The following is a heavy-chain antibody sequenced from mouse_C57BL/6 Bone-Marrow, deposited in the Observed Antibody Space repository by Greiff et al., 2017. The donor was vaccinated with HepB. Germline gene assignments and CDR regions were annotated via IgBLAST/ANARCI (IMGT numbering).Heavy chain of an antibody. Sequence: VQLQQPGAELVKPGASVKLSCKASGYTFTSYWMHWVKQRTGQGLEWIGMIHPNSGSTNYNEKFKSKATLTVDKSTSTAYMQRSSLKSEDSAVYYCARWTSITTVPWYFDVWGTGTTVTVSS. CDR1: GYTFTSYW. CDR3: ARWTSITTVPWYFDV. J-gene: IGHJ1*03. D-gene: IGHD1-1*01. CDR2: IHPNSGST. V-gene: IGHV1-64*01.